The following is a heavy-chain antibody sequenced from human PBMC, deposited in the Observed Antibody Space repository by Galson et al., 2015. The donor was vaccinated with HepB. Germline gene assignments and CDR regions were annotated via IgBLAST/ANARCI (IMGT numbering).Heavy chain of an antibody. CDR2: ISANSGDT. D-gene: IGHD4/OR15-4a*01. J-gene: IGHJ4*02. CDR3: ARDRDYRFDY. V-gene: IGHV1-18*04. Sequence: SVKVSCKASGYTFTTDGISWVRQAPGQGLEWMGWISANSGDTRYAQNLQGRVTLTRDTSTSTAYLELRSLRSDDTAAYYCARDRDYRFDYWGQGTLVTVSS. CDR1: GYTFTTDG.